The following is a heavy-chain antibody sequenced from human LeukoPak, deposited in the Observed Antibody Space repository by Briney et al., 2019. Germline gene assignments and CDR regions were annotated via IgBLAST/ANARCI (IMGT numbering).Heavy chain of an antibody. V-gene: IGHV4-34*01. D-gene: IGHD2-2*01. CDR3: ASFCSSTSCYRLIGDWFDP. Sequence: SETLSLTCAVYGGSFSGYYWSWIRQPPGKGLEWIGEINHSGSTNYNPSLKSRVTISVDTSKNQFSLKLSSVTAADTAVYYCASFCSSTSCYRLIGDWFDPWGQGTLVTVSS. CDR1: GGSFSGYY. CDR2: INHSGST. J-gene: IGHJ5*02.